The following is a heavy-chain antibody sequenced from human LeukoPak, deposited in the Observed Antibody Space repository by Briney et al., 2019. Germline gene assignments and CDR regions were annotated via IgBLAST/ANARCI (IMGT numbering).Heavy chain of an antibody. CDR1: GFTFSSYW. CDR2: IKQDGSEK. V-gene: IGHV3-7*01. D-gene: IGHD3-22*01. Sequence: GGSLRLSCAASGFTFSSYWMSWVRQAPGKGVEWVANIKQDGSEKYYVDSVKGRFTISRDNAKNSLYLQMNSLRAEDTAVYYCARDAGYYYDSSGYLYWGQGTLVTVSS. J-gene: IGHJ4*02. CDR3: ARDAGYYYDSSGYLY.